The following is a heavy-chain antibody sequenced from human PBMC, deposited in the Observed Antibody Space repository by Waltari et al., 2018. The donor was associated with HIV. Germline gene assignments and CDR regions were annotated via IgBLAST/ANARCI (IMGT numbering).Heavy chain of an antibody. V-gene: IGHV3-48*03. Sequence: DVQLVVSGGALVQIGESLRLSWAGLACAFYPYEMNWVRQAPGKGLEWIAYISSNGGAIHYADSVRGRFTISRDNAKSSLYLQMNSLRGEDTAIYYCARDDLIVRRTFGIWGQGTMVTV. D-gene: IGHD3-16*02. CDR1: ACAFYPYE. CDR3: ARDDLIVRRTFGI. CDR2: ISSNGGAI. J-gene: IGHJ3*02.